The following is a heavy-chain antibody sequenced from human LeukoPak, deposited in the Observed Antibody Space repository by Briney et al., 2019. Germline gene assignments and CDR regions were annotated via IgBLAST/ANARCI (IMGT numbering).Heavy chain of an antibody. V-gene: IGHV3-43D*03. CDR1: GFTFDDYA. D-gene: IGHD6-19*01. J-gene: IGHJ6*02. CDR2: ISWDGGST. CDR3: AKDSSGAYYYYYGMDV. Sequence: GGSLRLSCAASGFTFDDYAMHWVRQAPGKGLEWVSLISWDGGSTYYADSVKGRFTISRDNSKNSLYLQMNSLRAEDTALYYCAKDSSGAYYYYYGMDVWGQGTTVTVSS.